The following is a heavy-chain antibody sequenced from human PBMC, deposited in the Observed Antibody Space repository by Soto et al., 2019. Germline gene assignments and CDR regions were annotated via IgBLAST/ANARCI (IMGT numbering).Heavy chain of an antibody. J-gene: IGHJ4*02. Sequence: QVQLVESGGGVVQPGRSLRLSCAASGFTFSSYGMHWVRQAPGKGLEWAAVISYDGSNKYYADSVKGRFTISRDNSKNTLYLQMNSLRAEDTAVYYCAKVGSSGWVREYYFDYWGQGTLVTVSS. D-gene: IGHD6-19*01. CDR1: GFTFSSYG. CDR3: AKVGSSGWVREYYFDY. CDR2: ISYDGSNK. V-gene: IGHV3-30*18.